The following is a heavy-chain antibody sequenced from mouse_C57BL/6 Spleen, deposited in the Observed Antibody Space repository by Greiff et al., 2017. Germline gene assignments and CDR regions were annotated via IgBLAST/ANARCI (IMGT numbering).Heavy chain of an antibody. CDR3: TSPSIYYGNIYCYFDV. CDR1: GYTFTDYE. J-gene: IGHJ1*03. Sequence: VQGVESGAELVRPGASVTMSCKASGYTFTDYEMHWVKQTPVHGLEWIGAIDPATGGTDYNQKFKGKAILTADKSSRTAYIELRSLTSENSAVYYCTSPSIYYGNIYCYFDVWGTGTTVTVSS. D-gene: IGHD2-1*01. V-gene: IGHV1-15*01. CDR2: IDPATGGT.